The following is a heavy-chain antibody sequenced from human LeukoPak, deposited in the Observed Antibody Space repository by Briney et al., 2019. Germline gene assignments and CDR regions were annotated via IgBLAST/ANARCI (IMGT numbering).Heavy chain of an antibody. CDR1: GYTFTSYD. V-gene: IGHV1-8*01. Sequence: ASVKVSCKASGYTFTSYDINWVRQATGQGLEWMGWMNPNSGNTGYAQKFQGRVTMTRNTSISTAYTELSSLRSEDTAVYYCARGPPTIFGVPYNWFDPWGQGTLVTVSS. D-gene: IGHD3-3*01. J-gene: IGHJ5*02. CDR3: ARGPPTIFGVPYNWFDP. CDR2: MNPNSGNT.